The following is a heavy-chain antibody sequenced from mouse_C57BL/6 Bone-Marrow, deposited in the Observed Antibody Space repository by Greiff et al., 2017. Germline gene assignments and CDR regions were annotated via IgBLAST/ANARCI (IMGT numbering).Heavy chain of an antibody. CDR1: GYAFSSSW. V-gene: IGHV1-82*01. J-gene: IGHJ2*01. CDR2: IYPGDGDT. CDR3: VRFFAGSSFDY. Sequence: VKLMESGPELVKPGASVKISCKASGYAFSSSWMHWVKQRPGQGLEWIGRIYPGDGDTNYNGKFKGKATLTADKSSSTAYMQHSSLTSEDSAVYCCVRFFAGSSFDYWGRGTTLTVSS.